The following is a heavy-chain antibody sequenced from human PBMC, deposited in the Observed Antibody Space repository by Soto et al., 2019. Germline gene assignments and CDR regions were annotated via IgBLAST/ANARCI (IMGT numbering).Heavy chain of an antibody. D-gene: IGHD6-6*01. Sequence: QVQLVQSGAEVKKPVASVKVSCKASGYTFTGYYMHWVRQAPGQGPEWMGWINPNSGGTTYAQKFQGRVTVTRDTSISTAYMELSSLRSDDTAVYYCARGGSSSLDYWGQGTLVTVSS. J-gene: IGHJ4*02. CDR3: ARGGSSSLDY. CDR1: GYTFTGYY. CDR2: INPNSGGT. V-gene: IGHV1-2*02.